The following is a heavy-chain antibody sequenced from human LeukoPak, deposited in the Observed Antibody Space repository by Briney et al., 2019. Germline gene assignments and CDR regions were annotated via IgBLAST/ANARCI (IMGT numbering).Heavy chain of an antibody. CDR2: IYYSGST. V-gene: IGHV4-59*12. CDR1: GGSISSYY. J-gene: IGHJ4*02. D-gene: IGHD6-6*01. Sequence: SETLSLTCTVSGGSISSYYWSWIRQPPGKGLEWIGYIYYSGSTNYNPSLKSRVTISVDTSKNQFSLKLSSVTAADTAVYYCARAGYSSSFTYNSHDFDYWGQGTLVTVSS. CDR3: ARAGYSSSFTYNSHDFDY.